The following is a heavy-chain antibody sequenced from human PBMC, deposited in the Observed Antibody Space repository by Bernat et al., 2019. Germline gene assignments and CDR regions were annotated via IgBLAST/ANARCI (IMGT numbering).Heavy chain of an antibody. CDR2: INIDVTTT. CDR1: GFTFRDYW. D-gene: IGHD1/OR15-1a*01. J-gene: IGHJ4*02. Sequence: EVQLAKSGGGLVQPGGSLRLSCAASGFTFRDYWMDWVRHAPGKGPVWVSRINIDVTTTNYAASVKGRFTMARDNAKNTVYLQMNSLRAEDTAVYYCVRDQNRRLDYWGQGTQVTVSP. V-gene: IGHV3-74*01. CDR3: VRDQNRRLDY.